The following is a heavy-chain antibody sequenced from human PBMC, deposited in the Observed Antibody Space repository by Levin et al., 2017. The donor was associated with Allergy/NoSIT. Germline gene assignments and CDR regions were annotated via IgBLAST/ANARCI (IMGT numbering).Heavy chain of an antibody. Sequence: QPGGSLRLSCAASGFTFSSYWMSWVRQAPGKGLEWVANIKQDGSEKYYVDSVKGRFTISRDNAKNSLYLQMNSLRAEDTAVYYCARDRAAGTVSYYYYYMDVWGKGTTVTVSS. J-gene: IGHJ6*03. CDR2: IKQDGSEK. D-gene: IGHD6-13*01. CDR1: GFTFSSYW. CDR3: ARDRAAGTVSYYYYYMDV. V-gene: IGHV3-7*04.